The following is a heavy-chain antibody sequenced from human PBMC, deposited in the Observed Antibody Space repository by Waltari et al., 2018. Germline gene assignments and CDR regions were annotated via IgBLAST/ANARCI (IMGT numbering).Heavy chain of an antibody. CDR2: ISSSTSTI. CDR3: ARDLLSDFWSGYYPFED. Sequence: EVQLVESGGGLVQPGGSLRLSCAASGFPFSDYSMSWVRQAPGKGLEWVSYISSSTSTIYYTDSGKGRFTISRDNAKNALYRQMNSLRDEDTAVYYCARDLLSDFWSGYYPFEDWGQGTLVTVSS. V-gene: IGHV3-48*02. J-gene: IGHJ4*02. D-gene: IGHD3-3*01. CDR1: GFPFSDYS.